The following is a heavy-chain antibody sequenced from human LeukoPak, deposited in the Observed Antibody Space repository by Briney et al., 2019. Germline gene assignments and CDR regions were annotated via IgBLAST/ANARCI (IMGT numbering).Heavy chain of an antibody. D-gene: IGHD1-26*01. CDR3: SRESGAFSPFGY. Sequence: SETLSLTCTVSGGSVSSGSYYWSWIRQPPGKGLEWIGYIYYSGSTNYNPSLKSRVTISVDTSKNQFSLKLSSVTAADTAVYYCSRESGAFSPFGYWGQGTLVTVSS. CDR1: GGSVSSGSYY. V-gene: IGHV4-61*01. CDR2: IYYSGST. J-gene: IGHJ4*02.